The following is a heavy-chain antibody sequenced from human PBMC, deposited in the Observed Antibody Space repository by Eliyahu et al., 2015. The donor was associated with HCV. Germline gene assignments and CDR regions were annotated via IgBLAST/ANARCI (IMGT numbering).Heavy chain of an antibody. V-gene: IGHV4-59*01. CDR3: ASGGGGIAVTGTGGWFDP. Sequence: QVQLQESGPGXVKPSETLSLTXXVXGGXIXTYXWSWLRQPPGKGLEWIGYIHYSGSTNYNPPLKSRVTISVDTSKNQFSLNLTSVTAADTAIYYCASGGGGIAVTGTGGWFDPWGQGTLVTVSS. J-gene: IGHJ5*02. CDR2: IHYSGST. D-gene: IGHD6-19*01. CDR1: GGXIXTYX.